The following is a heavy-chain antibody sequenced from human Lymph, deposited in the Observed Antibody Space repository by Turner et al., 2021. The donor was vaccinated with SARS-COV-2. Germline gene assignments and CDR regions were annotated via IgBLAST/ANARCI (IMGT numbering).Heavy chain of an antibody. Sequence: SCAASGFTFSSYAMHWVRQAPGKGLECVAVISFDGNNKYYTDSVKGRFTISRDNSDNTLYLQLNSLRPEDTAVYYCARGYYYGSGTYPGKTFDYWGQGTLVTVSS. CDR1: GFTFSSYA. D-gene: IGHD3-10*01. CDR2: ISFDGNNK. CDR3: ARGYYYGSGTYPGKTFDY. V-gene: IGHV3-30-3*01. J-gene: IGHJ4*02.